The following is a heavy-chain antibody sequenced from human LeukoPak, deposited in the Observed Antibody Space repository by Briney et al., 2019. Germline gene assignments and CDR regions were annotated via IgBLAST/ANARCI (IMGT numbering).Heavy chain of an antibody. CDR3: ARAKLGYCTNGVCYSTWFDP. Sequence: GASVKVSCKASGYTFTTYGISWVRQAPGQGLEWMGWISADNGNTHYAQKLQGRVTMTTDTSTSTAYMELRSLRSDDTAVYYCARAKLGYCTNGVCYSTWFDPWGQGTLVTVSS. CDR1: GYTFTTYG. V-gene: IGHV1-18*01. J-gene: IGHJ5*02. D-gene: IGHD2-8*01. CDR2: ISADNGNT.